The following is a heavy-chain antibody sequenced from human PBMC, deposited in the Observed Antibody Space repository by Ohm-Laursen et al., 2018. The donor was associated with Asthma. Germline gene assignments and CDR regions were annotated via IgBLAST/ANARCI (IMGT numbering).Heavy chain of an antibody. J-gene: IGHJ6*02. CDR3: AILQRGSSYYYGMDV. CDR2: IIPIFGTA. V-gene: IGHV1-69*13. CDR1: GGTFSSYA. D-gene: IGHD6-25*01. Sequence: EASVKVSCKASGGTFSSYAISWVRQAPGQGLEWMGGIIPIFGTANYAQKFQGRVTITADESTSTAYMELSSLRSEDTAVYYCAILQRGSSYYYGMDVWGQGTTVTVSS.